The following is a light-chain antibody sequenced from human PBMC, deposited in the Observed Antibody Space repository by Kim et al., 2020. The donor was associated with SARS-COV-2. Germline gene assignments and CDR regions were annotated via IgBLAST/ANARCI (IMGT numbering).Light chain of an antibody. CDR1: QSVSSY. CDR3: QQRSNWPPT. J-gene: IGKJ1*01. V-gene: IGKV3-11*01. Sequence: PGERATLSCRASQSVSSYLAWYQQKPGQAPRLLIYDASNRATGIPARFSGSGSGTDFTLTISSLEPEDFAVYYCQQRSNWPPTFGQGTKVEI. CDR2: DAS.